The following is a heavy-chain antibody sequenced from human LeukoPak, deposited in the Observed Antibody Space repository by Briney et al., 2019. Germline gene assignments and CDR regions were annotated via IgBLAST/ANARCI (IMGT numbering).Heavy chain of an antibody. CDR1: GFSLTTSGVG. J-gene: IGHJ4*02. D-gene: IGHD6-19*01. CDR2: IYWDDDK. V-gene: IGHV2-5*02. CDR3: AHRLDSDWAFDY. Sequence: ESGPTLVQPTQTLTLTCTFSGFSLTTSGVGVGWIRQPPGKALEWLALIYWDDDKRYSPSLKSRLPITKDTSKNQVVLTMTNMDPVDTATYYCAHRLDSDWAFDYWGQGTLVTVSS.